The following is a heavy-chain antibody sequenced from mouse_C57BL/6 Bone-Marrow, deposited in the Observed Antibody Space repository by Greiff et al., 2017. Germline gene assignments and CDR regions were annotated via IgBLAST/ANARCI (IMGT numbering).Heavy chain of an antibody. Sequence: QVQLQQPGAELVRPGTSVKLSCKASGYTFTSYWMHWVKQRPGQGLEWIGVIDPSDSYTNYNQKFKGKATLTVDTSSSTAYMQLSSLTSEDSAVYYCARILQRWYYDVWGTGTTVTVSA. CDR1: GYTFTSYW. V-gene: IGHV1-59*01. CDR3: ARILQRWYYDV. CDR2: IDPSDSYT. J-gene: IGHJ1*03. D-gene: IGHD1-1*01.